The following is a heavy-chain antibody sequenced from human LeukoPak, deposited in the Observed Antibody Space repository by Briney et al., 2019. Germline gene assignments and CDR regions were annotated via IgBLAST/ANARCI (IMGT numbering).Heavy chain of an antibody. CDR3: ARGDYYYGSGYRTFDY. V-gene: IGHV1-2*02. Sequence: ASVKVSCKASGYTFTGYYMNWVRQAPGQGLEWMGWINPNSGGTNYAQKFQGRVTMTRDTSISTAYMELSRLRSDDTAVYYCARGDYYYGSGYRTFDYWGQGTLVTVSS. J-gene: IGHJ4*02. CDR1: GYTFTGYY. D-gene: IGHD3-10*01. CDR2: INPNSGGT.